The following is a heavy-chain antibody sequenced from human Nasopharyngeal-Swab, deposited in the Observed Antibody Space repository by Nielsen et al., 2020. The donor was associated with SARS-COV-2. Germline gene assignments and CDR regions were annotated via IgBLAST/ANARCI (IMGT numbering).Heavy chain of an antibody. CDR3: ATGGPITGTINWFDP. V-gene: IGHV1-24*01. CDR2: FDPEDGET. J-gene: IGHJ5*02. D-gene: IGHD1-7*01. Sequence: ASVKVSCKVSGYTLTELSMHWVRQAPGKGLEWMGGFDPEDGETIYAQKFQGRVTMTEDTSTDTAYMELSSLRSEDTAVYYCATGGPITGTINWFDPWGQGTLVTVLL. CDR1: GYTLTELS.